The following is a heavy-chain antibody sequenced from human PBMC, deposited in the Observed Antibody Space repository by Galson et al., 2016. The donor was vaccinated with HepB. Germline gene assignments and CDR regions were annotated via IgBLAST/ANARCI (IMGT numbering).Heavy chain of an antibody. V-gene: IGHV3-66*01. J-gene: IGHJ6*02. D-gene: IGHD2-21*01. Sequence: SLRLSCAASGLTVGSHYMNWVRQAPGKGPEWVSVLYGGRNTYYADPVKGRFTISRDDSTNTLLLQMSSLRNEDTAVYYCARDRGGYFYGLDVWGHGTTVTVSS. CDR3: ARDRGGYFYGLDV. CDR1: GLTVGSHY. CDR2: LYGGRNT.